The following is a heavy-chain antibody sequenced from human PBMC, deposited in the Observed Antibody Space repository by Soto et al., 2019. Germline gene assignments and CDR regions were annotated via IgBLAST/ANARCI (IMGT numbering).Heavy chain of an antibody. V-gene: IGHV3-30*18. Sequence: QVQLVESGGGVVQPGRSLRLSCAASGFTFSSYGMHWVRQAPGKGLEWVAVISNDGSNKYYADSVKGRFTIPRDNSKNTLYLQMNRLRAEDTAVYYCAKEWVYDSSGWSFDYWGQGTLVTVSS. D-gene: IGHD3-22*01. CDR1: GFTFSSYG. CDR3: AKEWVYDSSGWSFDY. J-gene: IGHJ4*02. CDR2: ISNDGSNK.